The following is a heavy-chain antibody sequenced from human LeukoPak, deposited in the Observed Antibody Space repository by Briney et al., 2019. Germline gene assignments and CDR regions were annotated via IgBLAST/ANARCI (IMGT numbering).Heavy chain of an antibody. V-gene: IGHV1-18*01. J-gene: IGHJ5*02. Sequence: ASVKVSCKASGGTFSSYAISWVRQAPGQGLEWMGWISAYNGNTNYAQKLQDRVTMTTDTSTSTAYMELRSLRSDDTAVFYCARGRGGSGSDLGRWFDPWGQGTLVTVSS. D-gene: IGHD3-10*01. CDR2: ISAYNGNT. CDR3: ARGRGGSGSDLGRWFDP. CDR1: GGTFSSYA.